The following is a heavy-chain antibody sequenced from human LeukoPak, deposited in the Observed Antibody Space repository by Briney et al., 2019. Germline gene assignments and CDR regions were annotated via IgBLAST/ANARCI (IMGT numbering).Heavy chain of an antibody. J-gene: IGHJ4*02. CDR2: IGSKTNSYAT. CDR1: GFTFSGSA. D-gene: IGHD3-22*01. CDR3: SSTYDSNGWLFDY. V-gene: IGHV3-73*01. Sequence: GGSLRLSCAASGFTFSGSAMHWVRQASGKGLECLVRIGSKTNSYATTYAASVKGRFTISRDDSKNTAYLQMNSLKTEDTAVYYCSSTYDSNGWLFDYWGQGTLVTVSS.